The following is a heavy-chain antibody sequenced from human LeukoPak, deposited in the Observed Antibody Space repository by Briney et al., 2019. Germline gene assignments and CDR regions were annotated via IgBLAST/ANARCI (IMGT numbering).Heavy chain of an antibody. CDR2: ISSSISTM. CDR3: ARVSRYYSDSGSYPFLDY. V-gene: IGHV3-48*03. Sequence: GGSLRLSCAASGFTFSSFEMNWVRQAPGKGLEWVSYISSSISTMYYADSVKGRFTISRDNAKNSLYLQLNSLRAEDSAVYYCARVSRYYSDSGSYPFLDYWGQGTLVTVSS. CDR1: GFTFSSFE. J-gene: IGHJ4*02. D-gene: IGHD3-10*01.